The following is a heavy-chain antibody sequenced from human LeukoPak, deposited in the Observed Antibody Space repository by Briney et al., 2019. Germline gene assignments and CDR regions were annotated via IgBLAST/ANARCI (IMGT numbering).Heavy chain of an antibody. Sequence: PGGSLRLSCAASGFSFSSYEMNWVRQAPGKGLEWVAYITTSGSTVYHADSVKGRFTISRDNAKNSLYLQMNSLRAEDTAVYYCARDLSYCGGDCYSDYWGQGTLVTVSS. D-gene: IGHD2-21*02. V-gene: IGHV3-48*03. J-gene: IGHJ4*02. CDR1: GFSFSSYE. CDR3: ARDLSYCGGDCYSDY. CDR2: ITTSGSTV.